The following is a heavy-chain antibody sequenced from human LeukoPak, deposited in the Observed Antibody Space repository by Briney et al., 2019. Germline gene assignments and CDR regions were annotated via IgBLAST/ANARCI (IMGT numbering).Heavy chain of an antibody. CDR2: VSAYNGNT. V-gene: IGHV1-18*01. D-gene: IGHD3-10*01. J-gene: IGHJ4*02. Sequence: ASVKVSCKASGYTFTSYGISWVRQAPGQGLEWMGWVSAYNGNTNYAQKLQGRVTMTTDTSTSTAYMELRSLRSDDTAVYYCARVVAGSVLLHGDYWGQGTLVTVSS. CDR1: GYTFTSYG. CDR3: ARVVAGSVLLHGDY.